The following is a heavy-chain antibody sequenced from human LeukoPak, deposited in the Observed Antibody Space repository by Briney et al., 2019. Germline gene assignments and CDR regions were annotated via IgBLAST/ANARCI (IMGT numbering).Heavy chain of an antibody. D-gene: IGHD5-18*01. CDR2: INWNGGST. CDR3: ARDLGYSYGYSSPFDY. J-gene: IGHJ4*02. CDR1: GFTFDDYG. Sequence: GGSLRLSCAASGFTFDDYGMSWVRQAPGKGLEWVSGINWNGGSTGYADSVKGRFTISRDNAKNSLYLQMNSLRAEDTAVYYCARDLGYSYGYSSPFDYWGQGTLVTVSS. V-gene: IGHV3-20*04.